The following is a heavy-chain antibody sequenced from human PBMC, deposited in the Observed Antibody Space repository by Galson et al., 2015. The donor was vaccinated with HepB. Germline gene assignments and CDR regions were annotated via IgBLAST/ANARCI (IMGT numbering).Heavy chain of an antibody. D-gene: IGHD2-15*01. J-gene: IGHJ6*02. CDR2: ISYDGSNK. CDR1: GFTFSSYT. Sequence: SLRLSCAASGFTFSSYTMHWVRQASGKGLEWVALISYDGSNKYYADSVKGRFAISRNNSKNTLYLQMNRLRAEDTAVYYCARDKDDAMDVWGQGTTVTVSS. V-gene: IGHV3-30*09. CDR3: ARDKDDAMDV.